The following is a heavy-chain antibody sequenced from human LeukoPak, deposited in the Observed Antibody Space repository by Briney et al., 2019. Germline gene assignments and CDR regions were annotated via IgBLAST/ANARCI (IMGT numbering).Heavy chain of an antibody. D-gene: IGHD3-10*01. Sequence: SETLSLTCTVSGGSISSSSYYWGWIRQPPGKGLEWIGSIYYSGSTYYNPSLKSRVTISVDTSKNQFSLKLSSVTAADTAVYYCARVGGSGSMLDYWGQGTLVTVSS. J-gene: IGHJ4*02. CDR3: ARVGGSGSMLDY. V-gene: IGHV4-39*07. CDR1: GGSISSSSYY. CDR2: IYYSGST.